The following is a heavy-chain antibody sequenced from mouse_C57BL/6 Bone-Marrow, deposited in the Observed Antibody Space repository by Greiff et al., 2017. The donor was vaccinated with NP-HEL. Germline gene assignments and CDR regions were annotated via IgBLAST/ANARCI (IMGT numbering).Heavy chain of an antibody. CDR1: GYTFTSYW. V-gene: IGHV1-69*01. CDR2: IDPSDSYT. CDR3: AREDYYAPYYFDY. J-gene: IGHJ2*01. Sequence: QVQLQQPGAELVMPGASVKLSCTASGYTFTSYWMHWVKQRPGQGLEWIGEIDPSDSYTNYNQKFKGKSTLTVDKSSSTAYMQLSSLTSEGSAVYYCAREDYYAPYYFDYWGQGTTVTVSS. D-gene: IGHD1-1*01.